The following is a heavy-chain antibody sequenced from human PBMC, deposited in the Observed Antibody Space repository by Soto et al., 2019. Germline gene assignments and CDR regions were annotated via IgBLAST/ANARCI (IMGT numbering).Heavy chain of an antibody. CDR2: IYHSGST. CDR1: GGSISSSNW. V-gene: IGHV4-4*02. CDR3: ARDPEVRFLEWGGINWYFDL. Sequence: QVQLQESGPGLVKPSGTLSLTCAVSGGSISSSNWWSWVRQPPGKGLEWIGEIYHSGSTNYNPSRKSRVTISVDKSKNQFSLKLSSVTAADTAVYYCARDPEVRFLEWGGINWYFDLWGRGTLVTVSS. D-gene: IGHD3-3*01. J-gene: IGHJ2*01.